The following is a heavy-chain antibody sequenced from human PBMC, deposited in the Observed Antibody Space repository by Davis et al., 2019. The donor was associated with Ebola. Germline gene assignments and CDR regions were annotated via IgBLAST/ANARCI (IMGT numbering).Heavy chain of an antibody. CDR2: ISYDGSNK. CDR1: GFTFSSYA. V-gene: IGHV3-30-3*01. Sequence: PGGSLRLSCAASGFTFSSYAMHWVRQAPGKGLEWVAVISYDGSNKYYADSVKGRFTISRDNSKNTLYLQMNSLRAEDTAVYYCARGEGGLRFLEWLPSGYYYGMDVWGQGTTVTVSS. D-gene: IGHD3-3*01. CDR3: ARGEGGLRFLEWLPSGYYYGMDV. J-gene: IGHJ6*02.